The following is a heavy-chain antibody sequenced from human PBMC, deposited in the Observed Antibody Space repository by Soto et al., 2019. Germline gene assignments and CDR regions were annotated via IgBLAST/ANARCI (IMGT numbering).Heavy chain of an antibody. D-gene: IGHD6-13*01. CDR3: AREGVPVSSGIAAAGFDY. V-gene: IGHV1-69*13. Sequence: ASVKVSCKASGGTFSSYAISWVRQAPGQGLEWMGGIIPIFGTANYAQKFQGRVTITADESTSTAYMELSSLRSEDTAVYYCAREGVPVSSGIAAAGFDYWGQGTLVTVS. CDR2: IIPIFGTA. J-gene: IGHJ4*02. CDR1: GGTFSSYA.